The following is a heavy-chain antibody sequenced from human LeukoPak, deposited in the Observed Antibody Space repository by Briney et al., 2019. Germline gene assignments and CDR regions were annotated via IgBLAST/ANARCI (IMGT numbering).Heavy chain of an antibody. J-gene: IGHJ3*02. Sequence: GGSLRLSCAASGFTFSSYSMNWVRQAPGKGLEWVSSISSSSSYIYYADSVKGRLTISRDNAKNSLYLQMNSLRAEDTAVYYCARDSSGWRAAAFDIWGQGTMVTVSS. CDR1: GFTFSSYS. CDR2: ISSSSSYI. CDR3: ARDSSGWRAAAFDI. D-gene: IGHD6-19*01. V-gene: IGHV3-21*01.